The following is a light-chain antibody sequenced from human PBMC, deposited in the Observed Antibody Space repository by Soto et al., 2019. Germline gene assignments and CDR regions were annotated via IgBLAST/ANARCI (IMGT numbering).Light chain of an antibody. CDR3: RSYTGGRTYVL. CDR1: SSDVGGYHY. J-gene: IGLJ2*01. V-gene: IGLV2-14*01. Sequence: QSALTQPASVSGSPGQSITISCTGTSSDVGGYHYVSWYQQHPGKAPKLMIYDVSNRPSGVSNRFSGSKSGNTASLTISGLQAEDETDYYRRSYTGGRTYVLFGGGTKLTVL. CDR2: DVS.